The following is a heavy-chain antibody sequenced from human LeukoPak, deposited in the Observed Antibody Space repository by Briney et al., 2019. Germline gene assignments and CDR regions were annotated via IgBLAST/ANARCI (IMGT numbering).Heavy chain of an antibody. CDR3: ARAYSSSWYWNWFDP. J-gene: IGHJ5*02. V-gene: IGHV4-59*08. CDR2: IYHSGNT. CDR1: GGSISSYY. Sequence: SETLSLTCTVSGGSISSYYWSWIRQPPGKGLEWIGNIYHSGNTYYNPSLKSRVTVSMDTSKNQFSLKVNSVTAADTAFYYCARAYSSSWYWNWFDPWGQGTLVTVSS. D-gene: IGHD6-13*01.